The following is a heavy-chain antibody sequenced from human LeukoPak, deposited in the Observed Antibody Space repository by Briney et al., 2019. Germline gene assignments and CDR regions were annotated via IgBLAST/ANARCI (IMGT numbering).Heavy chain of an antibody. D-gene: IGHD2-21*02. J-gene: IGHJ4*02. Sequence: ASVKVSCKASGYTFTGYYMHWVRQAPGQGLEWMGWINPNSGGTNYAQKFQGRVTMTRDTSISTAYMELSRLRSDDTAVYYCARALAYCGGDCYSEGYWGQGTLVTVSS. V-gene: IGHV1-2*02. CDR2: INPNSGGT. CDR3: ARALAYCGGDCYSEGY. CDR1: GYTFTGYY.